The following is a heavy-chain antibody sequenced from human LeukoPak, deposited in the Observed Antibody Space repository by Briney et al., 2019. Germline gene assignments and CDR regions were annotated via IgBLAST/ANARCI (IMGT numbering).Heavy chain of an antibody. V-gene: IGHV3-64*01. CDR3: AKEYSGYDFDY. CDR1: GFTFSSYA. Sequence: GGSLRLSCAASGFTFSSYAMHWVRQAPGKGLEYVSAISSNGGSTYYANSVKGRFTISRDNSKNTLYLQMNSLRAEDTAVYYCAKEYSGYDFDYWGQGTLVTVSS. J-gene: IGHJ4*02. CDR2: ISSNGGST. D-gene: IGHD5-12*01.